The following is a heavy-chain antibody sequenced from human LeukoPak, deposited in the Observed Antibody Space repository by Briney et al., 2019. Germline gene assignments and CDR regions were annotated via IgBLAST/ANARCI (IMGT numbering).Heavy chain of an antibody. CDR1: GFTFSSYA. CDR2: ISYDGSNK. CDR3: AREGTLGVYFDY. V-gene: IGHV3-30-3*01. Sequence: GGSLRLSCAASGFTFSSYAMHRVRQAPGKGLEWVAVISYDGSNKYYADSVKGRFTISRDNSKNTLYLQMDSLRAEDTAVYYCAREGTLGVYFDYWGQGTLVTVS. J-gene: IGHJ4*02.